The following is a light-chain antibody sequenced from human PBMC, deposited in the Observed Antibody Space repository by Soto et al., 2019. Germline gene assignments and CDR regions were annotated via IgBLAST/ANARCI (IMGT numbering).Light chain of an antibody. V-gene: IGLV4-69*01. CDR2: LNSDGSH. Sequence: QLVLTQSTSASASLGASVKLTCTLSSGHSSYAIAWHQQQPEKGPRYLMKLNSDGSHSKGDGLPDRFSGSSSGAERYLTISSLQSEDEADYYCQTWGTGIQVFGGGTKLTVL. J-gene: IGLJ2*01. CDR3: QTWGTGIQV. CDR1: SGHSSYA.